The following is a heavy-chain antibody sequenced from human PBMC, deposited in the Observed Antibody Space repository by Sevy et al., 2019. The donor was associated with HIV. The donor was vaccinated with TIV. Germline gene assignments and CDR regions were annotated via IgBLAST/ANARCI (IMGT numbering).Heavy chain of an antibody. CDR2: IKQEGSEK. J-gene: IGHJ6*02. Sequence: GGSLRLSCAASGFTFSSYWMSWVRQAPGKGLEWVANIKQEGSEKYYVDSVKGRFTISRDNAKNSLYLQMNSLRAEDTAVYYCAREDVILWFGELNYYYGMDVWGQGTTVTVSS. V-gene: IGHV3-7*01. CDR1: GFTFSSYW. CDR3: AREDVILWFGELNYYYGMDV. D-gene: IGHD3-10*01.